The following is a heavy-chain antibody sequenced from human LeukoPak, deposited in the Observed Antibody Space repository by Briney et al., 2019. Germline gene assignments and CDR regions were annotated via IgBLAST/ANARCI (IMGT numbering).Heavy chain of an antibody. D-gene: IGHD3-22*01. Sequence: GGSLRPSCAASGFTVSSNYMSWVRQAPGKGLEWVSVIYSGGSTNYADSVKGRFTISRDNSKNTLYLQMNSLRAEDTAVYYCAREGYYDSSGQDWGQGTLVTVSS. J-gene: IGHJ4*02. CDR3: AREGYYDSSGQD. V-gene: IGHV3-53*01. CDR1: GFTVSSNY. CDR2: IYSGGST.